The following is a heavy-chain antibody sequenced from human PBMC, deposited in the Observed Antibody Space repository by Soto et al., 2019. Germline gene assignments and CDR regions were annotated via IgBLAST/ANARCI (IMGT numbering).Heavy chain of an antibody. J-gene: IGHJ5*02. CDR2: IKQDGSEK. CDR3: ARQIYQLHNLFDP. CDR1: GFTFSRYW. V-gene: IGHV3-7*03. D-gene: IGHD2-2*01. Sequence: GGSLRLSCAGSGFTFSRYWMSWVRQAPGKGLEWVANIKQDGSEKYYVDSVKGRFTISRDNAKNSLYLQMNILRAEDTAVYYCARQIYQLHNLFDPWGQGT.